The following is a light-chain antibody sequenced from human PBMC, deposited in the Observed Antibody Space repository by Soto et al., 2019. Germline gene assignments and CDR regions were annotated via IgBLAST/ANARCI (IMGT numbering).Light chain of an antibody. J-gene: IGLJ3*02. Sequence: HSVLTQPASVSGSPGQSITISCTGTSSDVGAYNYVSWSQQHPGKAPKLMIYDVSNRPSGVSNRFSGSKSGNTASLTISGLQAEDEADYYCSSYTSSSTRVFGGGTKLTVL. CDR3: SSYTSSSTRV. CDR2: DVS. CDR1: SSDVGAYNY. V-gene: IGLV2-14*01.